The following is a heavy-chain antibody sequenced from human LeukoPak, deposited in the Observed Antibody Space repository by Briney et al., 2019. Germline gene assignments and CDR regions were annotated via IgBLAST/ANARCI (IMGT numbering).Heavy chain of an antibody. Sequence: SETLSLTCTVPGGSISSYYWSWIRQPPGKGLEWIGNMYYSGSTYYNPSLKSRVTMSVDTSTNQFSLKLTSVTAADTAVYYCARHRGYTYGFVDYWGQGTLVTVSS. CDR1: GGSISSYY. CDR2: MYYSGST. J-gene: IGHJ4*02. D-gene: IGHD5-18*01. CDR3: ARHRGYTYGFVDY. V-gene: IGHV4-59*04.